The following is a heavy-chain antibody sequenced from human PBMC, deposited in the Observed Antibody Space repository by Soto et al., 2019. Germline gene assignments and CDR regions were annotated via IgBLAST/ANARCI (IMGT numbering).Heavy chain of an antibody. CDR3: ARDYYDSSGSPWWFDP. Sequence: ASVKVSCKVSGYTFTGYYMHWVRQAPGQGLEWMGWINPNSGGTNYAQKFQGRVTMTRDTSISTAYMELSRLRSDDTAVYYCARDYYDSSGSPWWFDPWGQGTLVTVSS. CDR1: GYTFTGYY. J-gene: IGHJ5*02. V-gene: IGHV1-2*02. CDR2: INPNSGGT. D-gene: IGHD3-22*01.